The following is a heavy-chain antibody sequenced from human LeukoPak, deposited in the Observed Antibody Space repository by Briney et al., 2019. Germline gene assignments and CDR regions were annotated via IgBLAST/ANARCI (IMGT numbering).Heavy chain of an antibody. CDR1: GYTFSSYS. CDR3: ARSGGRLGAFDI. J-gene: IGHJ3*02. V-gene: IGHV3-21*01. D-gene: IGHD1-26*01. CDR2: ISSSSSYI. Sequence: GGSLRLSCAASGYTFSSYSMNWVRQAPGKGLEWVSSISSSSSYIYYADSVKGRFTISRDNAKNSLYLQMNSLRAEDTAVYYCARSGGRLGAFDIWGQGTMVTVSS.